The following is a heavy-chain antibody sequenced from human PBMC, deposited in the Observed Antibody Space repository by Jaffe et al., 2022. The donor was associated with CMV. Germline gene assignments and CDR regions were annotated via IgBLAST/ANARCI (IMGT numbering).Heavy chain of an antibody. D-gene: IGHD2-15*01. CDR2: IYYSGST. V-gene: IGHV4-39*01. J-gene: IGHJ4*02. CDR1: GGSISSSSYY. CDR3: ARRACSGGSCYSIYFDY. Sequence: QLQLQESGPGLVKPSETLSLTCTVSGGSISSSSYYWGWIRQPPGKGLEWIGSIYYSGSTYYNPSLKSRVTISVDTSKNQFSLKLSSVTAADTAVYYCARRACSGGSCYSIYFDYWGQGTLVTVSS.